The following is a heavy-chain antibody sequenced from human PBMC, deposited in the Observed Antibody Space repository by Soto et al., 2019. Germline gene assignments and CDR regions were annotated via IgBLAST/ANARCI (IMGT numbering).Heavy chain of an antibody. Sequence: GGSLRLSCAASGFTFSAYGMHWVRQAPGKGLEWVAVISYDGSNKYYADSVKGRFTISRDNSKNTLYLQMNSLRAEDTAVYFCAKVTFSGDYYSSYGLDVWGQGTTVTVSS. D-gene: IGHD1-26*01. CDR2: ISYDGSNK. CDR3: AKVTFSGDYYSSYGLDV. J-gene: IGHJ6*02. V-gene: IGHV3-30*18. CDR1: GFTFSAYG.